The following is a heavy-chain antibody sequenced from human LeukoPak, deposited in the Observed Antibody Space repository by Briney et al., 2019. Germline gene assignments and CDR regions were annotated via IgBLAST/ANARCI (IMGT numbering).Heavy chain of an antibody. Sequence: GGSLRLSRTASGFTLSNFWMGWVRQAPGKGLEWVANIKQDETEKFYLGSVKGRFTISRDNSKNTLYLQMNSLRREDTAVYYCARRGGTSGWGAFDIWGQGTMVTVSS. CDR3: ARRGGTSGWGAFDI. V-gene: IGHV3-7*03. D-gene: IGHD2-2*01. CDR1: GFTLSNFW. CDR2: IKQDETEK. J-gene: IGHJ3*02.